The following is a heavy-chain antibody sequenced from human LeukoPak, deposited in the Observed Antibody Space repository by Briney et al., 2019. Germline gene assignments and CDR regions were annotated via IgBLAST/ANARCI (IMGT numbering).Heavy chain of an antibody. V-gene: IGHV4-59*01. J-gene: IGHJ4*02. CDR2: IYYSGTT. D-gene: IGHD6-13*01. CDR1: GGSISSYY. CDR3: ARGVYIAAAQYGY. Sequence: SETLSLTCTVSGGSISSYYWSWIRQPPGKGLEWVGYIYYSGTTNYNPSLKSRVTISVDTSKSQFSLKLSSVTAADTAVYYCARGVYIAAAQYGYWGQGALVTVSS.